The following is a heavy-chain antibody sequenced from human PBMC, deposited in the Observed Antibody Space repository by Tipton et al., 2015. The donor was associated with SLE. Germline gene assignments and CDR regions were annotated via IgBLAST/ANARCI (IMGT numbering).Heavy chain of an antibody. D-gene: IGHD4-11*01. CDR1: GGSISSHY. CDR2: IYYSGST. Sequence: TLSLTRTVSGGSISSHYWSWIRQPPGKGLEWIGYIYYSGSTNYNPSLQSRVTISVDTSKNQFSLKLSSVTAADTAVYYCARGAVTHWYFDLWGRGTLVTVSS. V-gene: IGHV4-59*11. CDR3: ARGAVTHWYFDL. J-gene: IGHJ2*01.